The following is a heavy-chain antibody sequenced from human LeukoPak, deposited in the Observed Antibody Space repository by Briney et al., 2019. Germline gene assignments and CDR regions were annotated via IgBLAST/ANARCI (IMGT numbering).Heavy chain of an antibody. CDR3: ARGWDTMIRGVSRRSASYYGMDV. D-gene: IGHD3-10*01. Sequence: PGGSLRLSCAASGFTFNEYSMNWVRRAPGKGLEWLSYIRHDSGTTEYADSVKGRFTITRDNAKNSLYLQMNSLSAEDTAIYYCARGWDTMIRGVSRRSASYYGMDVWGQGTPVAVSS. V-gene: IGHV3-48*04. CDR1: GFTFNEYS. CDR2: IRHDSGTT. J-gene: IGHJ6*02.